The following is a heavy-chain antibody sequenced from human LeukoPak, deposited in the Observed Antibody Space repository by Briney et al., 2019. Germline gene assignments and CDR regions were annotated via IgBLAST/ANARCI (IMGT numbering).Heavy chain of an antibody. CDR2: INPAGSVT. Sequence: GGSLRLSCSASGFTISSYWMHWVRQAPGKGLGWVSRINPAGSVTNHADSVRGRFTISRDTATNTLYLEMNSLRAEDTAVYCCSRDFVGAEDYWGQGTLVTVSS. V-gene: IGHV3-74*01. D-gene: IGHD3-16*01. J-gene: IGHJ4*02. CDR1: GFTISSYW. CDR3: SRDFVGAEDY.